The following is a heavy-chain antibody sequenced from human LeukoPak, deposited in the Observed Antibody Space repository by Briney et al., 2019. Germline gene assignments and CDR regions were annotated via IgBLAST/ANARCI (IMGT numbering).Heavy chain of an antibody. Sequence: GGSLRLSCAASGFTFGSYAMSWVRQAPGKGLEWVSAISGSGGSTYYADSVKGRFTISRDNSKNTLYLQMNSLRAEDTAVYYCAKWGAAYDFWSGYLPNWFDPWGQGTLVTVSS. CDR3: AKWGAAYDFWSGYLPNWFDP. CDR1: GFTFGSYA. CDR2: ISGSGGST. J-gene: IGHJ5*02. D-gene: IGHD3-3*01. V-gene: IGHV3-23*01.